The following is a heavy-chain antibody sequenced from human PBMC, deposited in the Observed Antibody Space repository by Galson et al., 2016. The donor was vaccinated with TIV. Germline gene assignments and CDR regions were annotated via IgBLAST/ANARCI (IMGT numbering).Heavy chain of an antibody. CDR1: TFNVSNNY. V-gene: IGHV3-66*02. CDR2: TSSGGAT. D-gene: IGHD2-21*01. CDR3: ARERRYCGNECYLHYYYGMDV. J-gene: IGHJ6*02. Sequence: SLRLSCAASTFNVSNNYMTWVRQAPGKGLGWVSITSSGGATHYSDSVKGRFTMSRDTAKNTLYLQMNSLRVEDTAVYYCARERRYCGNECYLHYYYGMDVWGQGTTVTVSS.